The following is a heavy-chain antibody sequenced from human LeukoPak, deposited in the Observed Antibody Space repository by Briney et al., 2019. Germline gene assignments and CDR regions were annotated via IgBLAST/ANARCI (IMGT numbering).Heavy chain of an antibody. CDR2: ISGSGGST. J-gene: IGHJ6*02. CDR1: GFAFSNYA. CDR3: AKGGVTYYYYGMDV. Sequence: QPGGSLRLSCAASGFAFSNYAMNWVRQAPGKGLEWVSGISGSGGSTYYADSVKGRFTISRDNSKNTLYLQMNSLRAEDTALYYCAKGGVTYYYYGMDVWGQGTTVTVSS. D-gene: IGHD4-11*01. V-gene: IGHV3-23*01.